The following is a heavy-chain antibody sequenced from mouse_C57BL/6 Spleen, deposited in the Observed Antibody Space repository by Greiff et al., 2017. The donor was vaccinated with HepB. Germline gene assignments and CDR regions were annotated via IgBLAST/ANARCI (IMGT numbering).Heavy chain of an antibody. CDR3: ARDSGTRYAMDY. V-gene: IGHV5-16*01. CDR1: GFTFSDYY. D-gene: IGHD3-1*01. CDR2: INYDGSST. Sequence: DVQLVESEGGLVQPGSSMKLSCTASGFTFSDYYMAWVRQVPEKGLEWVANINYDGSSTYYLDSLKSRFIISRDNAKNILYLQMSSLKSEDTATYYCARDSGTRYAMDYWGQGTSVTVSS. J-gene: IGHJ4*01.